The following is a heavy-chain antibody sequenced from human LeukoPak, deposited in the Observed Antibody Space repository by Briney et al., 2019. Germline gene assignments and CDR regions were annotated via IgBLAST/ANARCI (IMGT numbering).Heavy chain of an antibody. V-gene: IGHV3-53*01. Sequence: PGGSLRLSCAAPGFTVSSNYMSWVRQAPGKGLEWVSVIYSGGSTYYADSVKGRFTISRDNSKNTLYLQMNSLRAEDTAVYYCARAEASYDILTGYYPHYFDYWGQGTLVTVSS. CDR2: IYSGGST. D-gene: IGHD3-9*01. CDR1: GFTVSSNY. J-gene: IGHJ4*02. CDR3: ARAEASYDILTGYYPHYFDY.